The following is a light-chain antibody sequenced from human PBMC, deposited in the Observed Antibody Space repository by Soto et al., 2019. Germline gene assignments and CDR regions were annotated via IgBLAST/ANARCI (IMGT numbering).Light chain of an antibody. CDR2: ESN. J-gene: IGLJ3*02. CDR1: NSNIGKNY. Sequence: QSVLTQPPSMSAAPRQKVTISCSGSNSNIGKNYVSWYQQFPGTAPKLLIYESNKRPSGIPDRFSGSKSGTSATLGITGLQTGDEADYYCGTWDNSLSGWVFGGGTKVTVL. CDR3: GTWDNSLSGWV. V-gene: IGLV1-51*02.